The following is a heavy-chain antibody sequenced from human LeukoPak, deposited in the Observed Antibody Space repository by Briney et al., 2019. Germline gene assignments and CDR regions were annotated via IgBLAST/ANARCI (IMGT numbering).Heavy chain of an antibody. CDR1: GFSFSYYA. Sequence: GGSLRLSCAASGFSFSYYAMHWVRQAPGKGLEWVAVISYDGSTKYYEDSVKGRFTISRDNSKNTLNLQMNSLRAEDTAVYYCVKDEGYYDTSGYYFDYWGRGTLVTVSS. CDR2: ISYDGSTK. CDR3: VKDEGYYDTSGYYFDY. V-gene: IGHV3-30*18. D-gene: IGHD3-22*01. J-gene: IGHJ4*02.